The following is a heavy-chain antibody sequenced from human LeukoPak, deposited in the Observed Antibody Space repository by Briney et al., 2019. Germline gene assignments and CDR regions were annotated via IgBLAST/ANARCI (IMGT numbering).Heavy chain of an antibody. CDR1: GFTFSSYE. J-gene: IGHJ6*04. Sequence: PGGSLRLSCAASGFTFSSYEMNWFRKAPGKGLKWVSYISSSGSTIYYADTVKGRFTISRDNAKNSLYLQMNSLRAEDTAVYYCAELGITMIGGVWGKGTTVTISS. CDR2: ISSSGSTI. CDR3: AELGITMIGGV. V-gene: IGHV3-48*03. D-gene: IGHD3-10*02.